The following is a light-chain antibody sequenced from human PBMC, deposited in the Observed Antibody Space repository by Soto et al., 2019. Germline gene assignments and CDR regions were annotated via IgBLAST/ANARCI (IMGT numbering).Light chain of an antibody. CDR2: GAS. CDR1: QSVSNNY. CDR3: QQYSSSPRT. J-gene: IGKJ1*01. V-gene: IGKV3-20*01. Sequence: EIVLTQSPGTLSLSPGEIATLYFRASQSVSNNYLAWYQQKPGQAPRLLIYGASSRATGIPDRFSGTGSETDFTLTISRLEPEDFAVYYCQQYSSSPRTFGQGTKVDIK.